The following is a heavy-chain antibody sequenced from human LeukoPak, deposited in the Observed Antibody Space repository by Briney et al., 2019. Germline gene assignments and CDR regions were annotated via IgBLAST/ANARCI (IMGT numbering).Heavy chain of an antibody. D-gene: IGHD6-19*01. CDR2: ISAYNGNT. V-gene: IGHV1-18*01. CDR3: SWSVAVAGTRVIDY. Sequence: ASVKVSCKASGYTFTSYGISWVRQAPGQGLEWMGWISAYNGNTNYAQKLQGRVTMTTDTSTSTAYMELRSLRSDDTAVYYCSWSVAVAGTRVIDYWGQGTLVTVSS. J-gene: IGHJ4*02. CDR1: GYTFTSYG.